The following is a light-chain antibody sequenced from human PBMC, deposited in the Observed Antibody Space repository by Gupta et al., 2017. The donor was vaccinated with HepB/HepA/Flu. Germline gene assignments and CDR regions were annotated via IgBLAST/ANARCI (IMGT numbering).Light chain of an antibody. CDR3: QQDGTSFT. J-gene: IGKJ4*01. CDR1: QSVTSNY. Sequence: EIVLTQSPGTLSLSPGERATLSCRASQSVTSNYLAWYQQKPGQAPNLLIYGASSRATGIPDRFSGSGSGTDFTLTIRRLEPEDSAVYYCQQDGTSFTFGGGTKVEIK. V-gene: IGKV3-20*01. CDR2: GAS.